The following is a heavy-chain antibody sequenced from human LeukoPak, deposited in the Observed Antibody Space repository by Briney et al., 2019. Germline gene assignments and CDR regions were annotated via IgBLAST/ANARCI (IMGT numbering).Heavy chain of an antibody. CDR3: ARGVAVAGRNYFDY. CDR2: ISAYNGNT. Sequence: ASVKVSCKASGYTFTSYGISWVRQAPGQGLEWMGWISAYNGNTNYAQKLQGRVTMTTDTSTNTAYMELRSLRSDDTAVYYCARGVAVAGRNYFDYWGQGTLVTVSS. CDR1: GYTFTSYG. D-gene: IGHD6-19*01. V-gene: IGHV1-18*01. J-gene: IGHJ4*02.